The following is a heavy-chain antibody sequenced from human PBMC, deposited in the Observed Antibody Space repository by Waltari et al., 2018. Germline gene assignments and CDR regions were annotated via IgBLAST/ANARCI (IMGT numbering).Heavy chain of an antibody. J-gene: IGHJ4*02. Sequence: QVHLVESGGGLVKPGGSLRLSCAASGFTFSAYNMNWIRQAPGKGREWVSYISSSASIIKYADSVKGRFTISRDNAKNSLDLQMNSLRAEDTAVYYCRRGYSYNNRDYWGQGTLVTVSS. V-gene: IGHV3-11*01. CDR2: ISSSASII. D-gene: IGHD5-18*01. CDR1: GFTFSAYN. CDR3: RRGYSYNNRDY.